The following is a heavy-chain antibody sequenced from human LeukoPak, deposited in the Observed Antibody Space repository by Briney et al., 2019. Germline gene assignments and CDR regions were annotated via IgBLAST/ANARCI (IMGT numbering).Heavy chain of an antibody. CDR1: GYSFTSNW. Sequence: GESLKISCKGSGYSFTSNWLGWVRQMPGKGLEWMGIIYPVDSETVYSPSFQGQVTMSVDKSINTAYLQWSSLKASDTAIYYCARRDYGGHAAYFDYWGQGTLVTVSS. J-gene: IGHJ4*01. V-gene: IGHV5-51*01. D-gene: IGHD4-23*01. CDR3: ARRDYGGHAAYFDY. CDR2: IYPVDSET.